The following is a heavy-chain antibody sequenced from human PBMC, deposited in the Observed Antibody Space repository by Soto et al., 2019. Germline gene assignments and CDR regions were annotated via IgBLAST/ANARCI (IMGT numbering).Heavy chain of an antibody. V-gene: IGHV1-69*13. D-gene: IGHD3-22*01. CDR3: ARGVHYDSSGYYYFY. CDR2: TIPLFGTA. Sequence: GASVKVSCKASGGTFSTYAIDWVRQAPGQGLEWMGGTIPLFGTAKYAQNFQGRITITADESTNTAYMELRSLRSQDTAAYYCARGVHYDSSGYYYFYWGQGTLVTVSS. J-gene: IGHJ4*02. CDR1: GGTFSTYA.